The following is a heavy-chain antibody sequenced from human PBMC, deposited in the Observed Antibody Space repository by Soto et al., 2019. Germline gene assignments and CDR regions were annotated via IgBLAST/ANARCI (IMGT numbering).Heavy chain of an antibody. CDR3: ARDGGYSHGMDI. Sequence: ASVKVSCKASGYTFTNYGISWVRQAPGQGLEWMGWISAYNGNTNYAQKLQGRVTMTTDTSTSTGYIELRSLRSDDTAVYYCARDGGYSHGMDIWGQGTTVTVSS. CDR1: GYTFTNYG. CDR2: ISAYNGNT. V-gene: IGHV1-18*01. J-gene: IGHJ6*02. D-gene: IGHD3-16*01.